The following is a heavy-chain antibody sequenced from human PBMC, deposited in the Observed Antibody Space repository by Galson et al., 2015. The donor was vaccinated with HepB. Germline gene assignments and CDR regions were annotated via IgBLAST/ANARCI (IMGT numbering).Heavy chain of an antibody. CDR1: GFTFRNYA. Sequence: SLRLSCAASGFTFRNYAMSWVRQAPGKGLEWVSAITPSGGKTYSADSVKGRFTISRDNSQNTLFLQKTGLTADDTAIYYCASVHPEHTSGWYRQALYYFDSWGQGTLVAVSS. J-gene: IGHJ4*02. CDR3: ASVHPEHTSGWYRQALYYFDS. CDR2: ITPSGGKT. D-gene: IGHD6-19*01. V-gene: IGHV3-23*01.